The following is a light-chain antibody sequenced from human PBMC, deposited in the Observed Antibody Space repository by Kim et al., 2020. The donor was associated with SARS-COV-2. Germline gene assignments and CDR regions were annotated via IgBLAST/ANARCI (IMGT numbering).Light chain of an antibody. Sequence: SPGESATRSSRASQSVSSNLAWYQQRPGQAPRLLIYGASTRATGIPARFSGSGSGTEFTLTISSLQSEDFAVYYCQQYNNWPPWTFGQGTKVDIK. CDR3: QQYNNWPPWT. V-gene: IGKV3-15*01. CDR2: GAS. J-gene: IGKJ1*01. CDR1: QSVSSN.